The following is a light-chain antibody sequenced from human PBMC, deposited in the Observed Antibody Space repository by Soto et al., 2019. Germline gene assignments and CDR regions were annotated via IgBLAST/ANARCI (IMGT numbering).Light chain of an antibody. V-gene: IGLV2-14*01. J-gene: IGLJ3*02. CDR1: SSDVGGYNH. CDR3: NSHAGTTSFWV. Sequence: QSALTQPASVSGSPGQPITISSTGTSSDVGGYNHVSWYQQHPGKVPKPIIYEVINRPSGVSNRFSASKSANTASLTISGLQAEDEADYYCNSHAGTTSFWVFGGGTKVTVL. CDR2: EVI.